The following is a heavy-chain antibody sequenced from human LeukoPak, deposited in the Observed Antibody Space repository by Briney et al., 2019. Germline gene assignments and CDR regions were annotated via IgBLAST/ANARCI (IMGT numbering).Heavy chain of an antibody. CDR1: GYSFNRYW. J-gene: IGHJ4*02. CDR2: IYPGDSDT. Sequence: GESLKISCQGSGYSFNRYWIGWVRQVPGKGLEWMGIIYPGDSDTRYSPSFQGQVTISADKSISTAYLQWSSLRASDTAIYYCARQIITDCSGGICYSYYFGYWGQGTLVTVS. CDR3: ARQIITDCSGGICYSYYFGY. V-gene: IGHV5-51*01. D-gene: IGHD2-15*01.